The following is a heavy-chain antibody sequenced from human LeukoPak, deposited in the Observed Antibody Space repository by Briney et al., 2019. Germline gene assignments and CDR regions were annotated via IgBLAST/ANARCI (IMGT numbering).Heavy chain of an antibody. V-gene: IGHV3-11*04. CDR2: INSGGSNI. CDR3: ARGPKAYYFDSSGYVFDY. D-gene: IGHD3-22*01. J-gene: IGHJ4*02. CDR1: GFTFSDYY. Sequence: GGSLRLSCAASGFTFSDYYMSWIRQAPGKRLEWVSYINSGGSNIFDADFVKGRFTISRDNAKNSLYLQMNSLRAEDTAVYYCARGPKAYYFDSSGYVFDYWGQGTLVTVSS.